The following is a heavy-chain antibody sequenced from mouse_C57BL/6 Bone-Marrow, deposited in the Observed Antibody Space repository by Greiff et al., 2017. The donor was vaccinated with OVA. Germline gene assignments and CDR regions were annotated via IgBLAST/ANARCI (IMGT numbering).Heavy chain of an antibody. D-gene: IGHD1-1*01. J-gene: IGHJ1*03. Sequence: QVTLKVSGAELMKPGASVKLSCKATGYTFTGYWIEWVKQRPGHGLEWIGEILPGSGSTNYNEKFKGKATFTADPSSNTAYMQLSSLTTEDSAIYYCARFITTVVAHWYFDVWGTGTTVTVSP. CDR1: GYTFTGYW. CDR3: ARFITTVVAHWYFDV. CDR2: ILPGSGST. V-gene: IGHV1-9*01.